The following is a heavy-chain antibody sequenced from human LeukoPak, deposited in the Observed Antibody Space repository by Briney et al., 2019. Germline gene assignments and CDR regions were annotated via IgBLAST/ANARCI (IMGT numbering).Heavy chain of an antibody. CDR3: ARTTLTYYDFWSGSSGYYYYMDV. CDR1: GGSISSYY. D-gene: IGHD3-3*01. J-gene: IGHJ6*03. V-gene: IGHV4-59*01. Sequence: SETLSLTCTVSGGSISSYYWSWIRQPPGKGLEWIGYIYYSGSTNYNPSLKSRVTISVDTSKNQFSLKLSSVTAADTAVYYCARTTLTYYDFWSGSSGYYYYMDVWGKGTTVTVSS. CDR2: IYYSGST.